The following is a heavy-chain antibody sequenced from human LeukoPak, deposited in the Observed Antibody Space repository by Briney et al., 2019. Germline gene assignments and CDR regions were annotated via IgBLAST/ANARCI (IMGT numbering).Heavy chain of an antibody. J-gene: IGHJ5*02. CDR3: ARGYSSSWYKANWFDP. V-gene: IGHV1-8*01. CDR1: GYTFTSYD. D-gene: IGHD6-13*01. CDR2: MNPNSGNT. Sequence: VASVKVSCKASGYTFTSYDINWVRQATGQGLEWMGWMNPNSGNTGYAQKFQGRVTMTRNASISTAYMELSSLRSEDTAVYYCARGYSSSWYKANWFDPWGQGTLVTVSS.